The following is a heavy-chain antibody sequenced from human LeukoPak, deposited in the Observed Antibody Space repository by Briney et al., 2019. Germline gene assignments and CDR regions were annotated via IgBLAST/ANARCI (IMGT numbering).Heavy chain of an antibody. CDR1: GNSLTSTW. D-gene: IGHD3/OR15-3a*01. CDR3: AIHRGLEATGPKI. V-gene: IGHV5-10-1*01. CDR2: IDSTDYDT. Sequence: GESLKISCTVSGNSLTSTWLGRVPPMPGKGVEWVGRIDSTDYDTMYSPSFEGHVTISVDKSQSTAYVEWSSLEGSDTGIVFCAIHRGLEATGPKICGEGTMVTVSS. J-gene: IGHJ3*02.